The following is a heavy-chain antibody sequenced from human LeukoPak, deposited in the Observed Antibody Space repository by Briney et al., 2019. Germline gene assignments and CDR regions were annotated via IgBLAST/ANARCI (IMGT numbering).Heavy chain of an antibody. J-gene: IGHJ4*02. Sequence: PGGSLRLSCAASGFTFSSYAMGWVRQAPGKGLEWVSAISGSGGSTYYADSVKGRFTISRDNSKNTLYLQMNSLRAEDTAVYYCAKTNTYYYDSSGQYYFDYWGQGTLVTVSS. CDR1: GFTFSSYA. D-gene: IGHD3-22*01. V-gene: IGHV3-23*01. CDR3: AKTNTYYYDSSGQYYFDY. CDR2: ISGSGGST.